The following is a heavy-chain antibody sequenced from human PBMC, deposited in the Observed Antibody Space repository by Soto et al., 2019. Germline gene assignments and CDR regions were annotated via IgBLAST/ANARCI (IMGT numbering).Heavy chain of an antibody. D-gene: IGHD5-18*01. CDR1: GFTFSRYW. V-gene: IGHV3-74*01. J-gene: IGHJ4*02. Sequence: QTGGSLRLSCAASGFTFSRYWMHWVRQAPGKGLVWVSRINQDGSATNYADSVKGRFTISRDNAKNTVYLQMNSLRAEDTAVFYCGRGGSDSPMAPGYWGQGTLVTVSS. CDR3: GRGGSDSPMAPGY. CDR2: INQDGSAT.